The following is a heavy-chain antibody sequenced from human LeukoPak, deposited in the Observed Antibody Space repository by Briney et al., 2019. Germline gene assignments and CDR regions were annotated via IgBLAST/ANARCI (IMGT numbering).Heavy chain of an antibody. J-gene: IGHJ4*02. D-gene: IGHD6-13*01. V-gene: IGHV3-23*01. CDR1: GFTFSSYA. CDR3: AKDSSSWPYYFDY. Sequence: GGSLRLSCVASGFTFSSYAMSWVRQAPGKGLEWVSAISGSGGGTYYADSVKGRFTISRGNSKNTLYLQMNSLRAEDTAVYSCAKDSSSWPYYFDYWGQGTLVTVSS. CDR2: ISGSGGGT.